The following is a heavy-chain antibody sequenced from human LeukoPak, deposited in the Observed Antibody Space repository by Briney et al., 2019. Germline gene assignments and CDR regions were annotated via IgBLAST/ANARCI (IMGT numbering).Heavy chain of an antibody. CDR1: GFIFSSYA. CDR3: AKSVPLGAFDY. V-gene: IGHV3-23*01. Sequence: PGGSLRLSCEASGFIFSSYAMNWVRQAPGKGLEWVSGISGSGGSTYYADSVKGRFTISRDNSKNTLYLQMNSLRAEDTAIYYCAKSVPLGAFDYWGQGTLVTVSS. J-gene: IGHJ4*02. CDR2: ISGSGGST. D-gene: IGHD3-16*01.